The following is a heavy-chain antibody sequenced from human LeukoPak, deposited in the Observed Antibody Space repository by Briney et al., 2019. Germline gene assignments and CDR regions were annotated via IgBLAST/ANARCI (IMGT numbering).Heavy chain of an antibody. CDR1: GYTFTGYY. Sequence: GASAKVSCKASGYTFTGYYIHWVRQAPGQGLEWMGWINPNSGDTNYAQKFQGRVTMTRDTSISTAYMELSRLRFDDTAVYYCASYPYSSGYWGQGTLVTVSS. CDR3: ASYPYSSGY. D-gene: IGHD2-15*01. V-gene: IGHV1-2*02. J-gene: IGHJ4*02. CDR2: INPNSGDT.